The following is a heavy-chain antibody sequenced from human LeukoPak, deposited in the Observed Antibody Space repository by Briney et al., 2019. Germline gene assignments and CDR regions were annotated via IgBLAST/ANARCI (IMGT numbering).Heavy chain of an antibody. J-gene: IGHJ4*02. CDR3: AVGSGWYPHFDY. CDR2: ISGSGGST. D-gene: IGHD6-19*01. CDR1: GFTFSNYG. Sequence: GGSLRLSCAASGFTFSNYGMSWVRQAPGKGLEWVSAISGSGGSTYYADSVKGRFTISRDNSKNTLYLQMNSLRADDTAVYYCAVGSGWYPHFDYWGQGTLVNVSS. V-gene: IGHV3-23*01.